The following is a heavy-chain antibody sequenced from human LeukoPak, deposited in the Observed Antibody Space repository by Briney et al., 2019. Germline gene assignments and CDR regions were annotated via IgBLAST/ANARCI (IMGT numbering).Heavy chain of an antibody. CDR3: ASYCSGGSCYGQVDY. Sequence: GGSLRLSCTASGITVSSNHMNWVRQAPGKGLEWVSYISSSSGTIYYADSVKGRFTISRDNAKNSLYLQMNSLRDEDTAVYYCASYCSGGSCYGQVDYWGQGTLVIVSA. D-gene: IGHD2-15*01. V-gene: IGHV3-48*02. CDR2: ISSSSGTI. J-gene: IGHJ4*02. CDR1: GITVSSNH.